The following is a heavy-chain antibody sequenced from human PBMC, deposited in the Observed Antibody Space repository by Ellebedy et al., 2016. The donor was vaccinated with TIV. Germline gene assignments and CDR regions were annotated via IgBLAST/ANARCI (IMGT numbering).Heavy chain of an antibody. CDR2: ISAYNGNT. Sequence: GESLKISXKGSGYSFTSYGISWVRQAPGQGLEWMGWISAYNGNTNYAQKLQGRVTMTTDTSTSTAYMELRSLRSDDTAVYYCARDGLMTTVVEGKYNWFNPWGQGTLVTVSS. D-gene: IGHD4-23*01. J-gene: IGHJ5*02. V-gene: IGHV1-18*01. CDR3: ARDGLMTTVVEGKYNWFNP. CDR1: GYSFTSYG.